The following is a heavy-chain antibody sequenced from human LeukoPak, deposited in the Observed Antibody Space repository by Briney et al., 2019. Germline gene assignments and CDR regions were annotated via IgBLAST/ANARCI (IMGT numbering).Heavy chain of an antibody. CDR3: ARALTYDYVWGSSRYTGFDY. Sequence: PGGSLRLSCAASGFTFSSFAMHWVRQAPGKGLEWVAVISYDGNNKYYADSVKGRFTISRDNSKSTLFLQMDSLRAEDTAVYYCARALTYDYVWGSSRYTGFDYWGQGNLVTVSS. V-gene: IGHV3-30-3*01. J-gene: IGHJ4*02. CDR2: ISYDGNNK. CDR1: GFTFSSFA. D-gene: IGHD3-16*02.